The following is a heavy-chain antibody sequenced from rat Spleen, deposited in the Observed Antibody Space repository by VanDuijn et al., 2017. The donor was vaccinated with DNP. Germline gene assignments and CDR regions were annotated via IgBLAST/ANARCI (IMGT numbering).Heavy chain of an antibody. J-gene: IGHJ2*01. CDR1: GFTFNHYW. CDR3: TRDGGGSDY. D-gene: IGHD4-3*01. V-gene: IGHV5-31*01. CDR2: ISIAGGST. Sequence: EVHLVESGGGLVQPGKSLKLSCVASGFTFNHYWMTWIRQAPGKGLEWVGSISIAGGSTYYPDSVKGRFTISRDNAKSTLYLQMNSLSSEDTATYYCTRDGGGSDYWGQGVMVTVSS.